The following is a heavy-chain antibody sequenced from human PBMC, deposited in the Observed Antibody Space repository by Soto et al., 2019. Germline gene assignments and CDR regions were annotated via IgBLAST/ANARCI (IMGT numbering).Heavy chain of an antibody. CDR1: GFTFSSYG. J-gene: IGHJ6*02. Sequence: QVQLVESGGGVVQPGRSLRLSCAASGFTFSSYGMHWVRQAPGKGLEWVAVISYDGSNKYYADSVKGRFTISRDNSKNALYLQMNSLRAEDTAVYYCAKSLVGSDAAYYYYGMDVWGQGTTVTVSS. V-gene: IGHV3-30*18. D-gene: IGHD1-26*01. CDR2: ISYDGSNK. CDR3: AKSLVGSDAAYYYYGMDV.